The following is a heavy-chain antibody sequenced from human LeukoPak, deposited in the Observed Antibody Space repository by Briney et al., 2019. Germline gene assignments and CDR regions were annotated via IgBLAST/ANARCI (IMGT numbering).Heavy chain of an antibody. CDR1: GGSFSGYY. D-gene: IGHD5-12*01. Sequence: SETLSLTCAVYGGSFSGYYWSWIRQPPGKGLEWIGEINHSGSTNYNPSLKSRVTISVDTSKNQFSLKLSSVTAADTAVYYCASGSFGDYDFPYYYYYMDVWGKGTTATISS. CDR2: INHSGST. J-gene: IGHJ6*03. CDR3: ASGSFGDYDFPYYYYYMDV. V-gene: IGHV4-34*01.